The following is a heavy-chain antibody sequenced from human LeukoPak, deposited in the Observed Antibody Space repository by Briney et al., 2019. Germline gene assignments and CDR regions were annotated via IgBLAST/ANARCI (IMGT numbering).Heavy chain of an antibody. J-gene: IGHJ4*02. V-gene: IGHV1-2*06. D-gene: IGHD3-10*01. CDR2: INPNSGGT. CDR3: ARDLSGSGSYYGY. CDR1: GYTFTGYY. Sequence: ASVKVSCKASGYTFTGYYMHWVRQAPGQGLEWMGRINPNSGGTNYAQKFQGRVTMTRDTSISTAYMELSRLRSDDTAVYYCARDLSGSGSYYGYWGQGTLVTVS.